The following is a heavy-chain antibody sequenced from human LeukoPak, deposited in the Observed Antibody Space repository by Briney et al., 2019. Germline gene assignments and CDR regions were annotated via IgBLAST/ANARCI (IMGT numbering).Heavy chain of an antibody. CDR3: ARSTYDYVWGSSEYDY. CDR2: MNPNSGNT. Sequence: ASVKGSCKASGYTFTSYDINWVRQATGQGLEWMGWMNPNSGNTGYAQKFQGRVTMTRNTSISTAYMELSSLRSEDTAVYYCARSTYDYVWGSSEYDYWGQGTLVTVSS. V-gene: IGHV1-8*01. D-gene: IGHD3-16*01. CDR1: GYTFTSYD. J-gene: IGHJ4*02.